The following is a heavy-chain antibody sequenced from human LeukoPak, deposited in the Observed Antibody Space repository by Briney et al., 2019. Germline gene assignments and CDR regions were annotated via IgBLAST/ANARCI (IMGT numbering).Heavy chain of an antibody. Sequence: PSETLSLTCAVSGGSISSGGYSWSWIRRPPGKGLEWIGYIYYSGSTNYNPSLKSRVTISVDTSKNQFSLKLSSVTAADTAVYYCARVHDYDFWSGYSAPRDAFDIWGQGTMVTVSS. CDR3: ARVHDYDFWSGYSAPRDAFDI. D-gene: IGHD3-3*01. J-gene: IGHJ3*02. CDR2: IYYSGST. V-gene: IGHV4-61*08. CDR1: GGSISSGGYS.